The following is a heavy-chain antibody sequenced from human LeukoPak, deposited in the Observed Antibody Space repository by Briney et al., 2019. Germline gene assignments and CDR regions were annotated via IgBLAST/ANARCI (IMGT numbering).Heavy chain of an antibody. Sequence: SETLSLTCTVSGGSISSGGHYWSWIRQPPGKGLEWIGEINHSGSTNYNPSLKSRVTISVDTSKNQFSLKLSPVTAADTAVYYCARVGGIVYWFDPWGQGTLVTVSS. J-gene: IGHJ5*02. CDR3: ARVGGIVYWFDP. V-gene: IGHV4-39*07. CDR1: GGSISSGGHY. D-gene: IGHD2-15*01. CDR2: INHSGST.